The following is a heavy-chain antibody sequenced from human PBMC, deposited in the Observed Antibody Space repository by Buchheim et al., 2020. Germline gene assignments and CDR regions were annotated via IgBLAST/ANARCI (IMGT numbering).Heavy chain of an antibody. Sequence: EVQLVESGGGLVQPGGSLRLSCAASRFTFSSYWMSWVRQSPGKGLEWVANIKQDGSEKYYVDSVKGRFTISRDNAKNSLYLQMNSLRAEDAAVYYCARDSVTTHPDYWGQGTL. CDR3: ARDSVTTHPDY. CDR2: IKQDGSEK. D-gene: IGHD4-17*01. V-gene: IGHV3-7*01. CDR1: RFTFSSYW. J-gene: IGHJ4*02.